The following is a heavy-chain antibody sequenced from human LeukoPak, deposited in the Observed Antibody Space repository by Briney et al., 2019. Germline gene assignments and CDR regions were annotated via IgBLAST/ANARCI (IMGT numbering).Heavy chain of an antibody. Sequence: GGSLRLSCAASGFTFSSYEMNWVRQAPGKGLEWISYISNSGSTIYSADSVKGRFTISRDNAKNSLYLQMSSLRVEDTAVYYCARGYSSSWFKPFDLWGQGTMVTVSS. CDR2: ISNSGSTI. CDR1: GFTFSSYE. CDR3: ARGYSSSWFKPFDL. J-gene: IGHJ3*01. D-gene: IGHD6-13*01. V-gene: IGHV3-48*03.